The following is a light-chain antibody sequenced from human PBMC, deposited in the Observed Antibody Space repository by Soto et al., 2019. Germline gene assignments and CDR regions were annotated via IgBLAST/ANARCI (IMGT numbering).Light chain of an antibody. J-gene: IGKJ2*01. CDR1: QGITNY. Sequence: DIQMTQSPSSLSASVGDRVTITGRSSQGITNYLAWYQQKPGKFPKLLIYAASTLQSGVPSRFRGSGSGTDFTLTISSLQPEDVATYYCQKYNSAPYTFGQGTKLEIK. CDR3: QKYNSAPYT. V-gene: IGKV1-27*01. CDR2: AAS.